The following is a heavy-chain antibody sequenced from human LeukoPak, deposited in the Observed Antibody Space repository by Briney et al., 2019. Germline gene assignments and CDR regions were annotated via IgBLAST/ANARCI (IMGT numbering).Heavy chain of an antibody. Sequence: ASLKVSRTPSRYTFTAYYIHSVRQAPGPGLEWMGWINTNSGRAHYAQTFQCRVTMTRDTSINTAYMELSGLTSDDTVVYYCARVPHWLNWLDPWGQGTLVTVSS. V-gene: IGHV1-2*02. CDR3: ARVPHWLNWLDP. CDR2: INTNSGRA. J-gene: IGHJ5*02. CDR1: RYTFTAYY. D-gene: IGHD3-22*01.